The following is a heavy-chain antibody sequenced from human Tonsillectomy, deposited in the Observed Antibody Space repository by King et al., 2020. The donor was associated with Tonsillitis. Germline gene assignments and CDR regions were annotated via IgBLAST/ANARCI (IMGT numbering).Heavy chain of an antibody. J-gene: IGHJ4*02. Sequence: QLVQSGAEVKKPGSSVKVSCKASGGTFSSYTISWVRQAPGQGLEWMGGIITTFGTANYAQKFQGRVTITADESTSTAYMELSSLRSEDTAVYFCARDFGPHYYESSGYFDYWGQGTLVTVSS. CDR3: ARDFGPHYYESSGYFDY. D-gene: IGHD3-22*01. V-gene: IGHV1-69*01. CDR1: GGTFSSYT. CDR2: IITTFGTA.